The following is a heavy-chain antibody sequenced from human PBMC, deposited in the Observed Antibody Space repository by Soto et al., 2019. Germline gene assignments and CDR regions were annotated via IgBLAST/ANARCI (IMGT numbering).Heavy chain of an antibody. CDR3: AKNVAVAGFCLDP. V-gene: IGHV4-59*11. Sequence: QVQLHESGPGLVKPSETLSLTCTVSGDSISSHYWSWIRQPPGKGLEWIGHIYHSGGTRYNPSLRSRLTTSVDTSKNQFSLNLRSVTAADTAVYYCAKNVAVAGFCLDPWGQGILVTVSS. CDR1: GDSISSHY. D-gene: IGHD6-19*01. CDR2: IYHSGGT. J-gene: IGHJ5*02.